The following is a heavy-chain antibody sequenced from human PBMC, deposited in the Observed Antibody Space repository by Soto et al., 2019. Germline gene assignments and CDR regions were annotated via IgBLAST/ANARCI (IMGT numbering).Heavy chain of an antibody. CDR2: ISSSSSI. Sequence: EVQLVESGGGLVQPGGSLRLSCAASGFTFSSYSMSWVRQAPGKGLEGVSYISSSSSIYYADSVEGRFTISRDYAKNSLYLKMNSLRAEDTAVYYCARGVVLPAATAYYFDYWGQGTLVTVSS. J-gene: IGHJ4*02. CDR1: GFTFSSYS. CDR3: ARGVVLPAATAYYFDY. V-gene: IGHV3-48*01. D-gene: IGHD2-2*01.